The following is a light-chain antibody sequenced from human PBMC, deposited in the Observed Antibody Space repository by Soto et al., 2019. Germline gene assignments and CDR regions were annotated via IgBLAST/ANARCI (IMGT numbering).Light chain of an antibody. CDR2: AAS. CDR1: QSISSY. J-gene: IGKJ1*01. CDR3: QQSYSTPRT. V-gene: IGKV1-39*01. Sequence: DIQMTQSPSSLSASVGDRATLTCRASQSISSYLNWYQQKPGKAPKLLIYAASTLDSGIPSRFSGSGSGTEFTLTISSLQSEDFAVYYCQQSYSTPRTFGQGTKVEIK.